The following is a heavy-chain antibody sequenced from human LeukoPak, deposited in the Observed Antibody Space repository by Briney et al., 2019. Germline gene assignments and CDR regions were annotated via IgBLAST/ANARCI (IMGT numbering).Heavy chain of an antibody. CDR1: GFAFNTYA. J-gene: IGHJ4*02. CDR2: IRHDGSHK. V-gene: IGHV3-30*02. CDR3: AREILGSGSYPDF. D-gene: IGHD3-10*01. Sequence: PGGSLRLSCAASGFAFNTYAMHWVRQAPGQGLEWVALIRHDGSHKFYSNSVRGQFTISRDNSKNTVSLQMNNLRPEDTAVYYCAREILGSGSYPDFWGQGTLVTVSS.